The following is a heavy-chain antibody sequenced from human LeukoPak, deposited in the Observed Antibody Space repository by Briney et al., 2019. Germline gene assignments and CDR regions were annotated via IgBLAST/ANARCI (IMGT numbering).Heavy chain of an antibody. CDR1: EFTFSSYT. D-gene: IGHD2-2*01. CDR3: TRMPSTEIYYFYYMDV. Sequence: AGGSLRLSCADSEFTFSSYTANWVRQAPGKGLEWVSGISSPGVSTYYADSVRGRFTISRDNSENTVYLQMDSLGTEDTAVYYCTRMPSTEIYYFYYMDVWGKGTTVTVSS. V-gene: IGHV3-23*01. J-gene: IGHJ6*03. CDR2: ISSPGVST.